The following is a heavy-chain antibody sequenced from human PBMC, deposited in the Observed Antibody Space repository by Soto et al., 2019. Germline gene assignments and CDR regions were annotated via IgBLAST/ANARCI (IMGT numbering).Heavy chain of an antibody. D-gene: IGHD6-13*01. CDR3: ARDRAAAGPHYYYYYGMDV. CDR2: INPNSGGT. CDR1: GYTFTGYY. V-gene: IGHV1-2*02. J-gene: IGHJ6*02. Sequence: ASVKVSCKASGYTFTGYYMHWVRQAPGQGLEWMGWINPNSGGTNYAQKFQGRVTMTRDTSISTAYMELSRLRSDDTAVYYCARDRAAAGPHYYYYYGMDVWGQGTTVTSP.